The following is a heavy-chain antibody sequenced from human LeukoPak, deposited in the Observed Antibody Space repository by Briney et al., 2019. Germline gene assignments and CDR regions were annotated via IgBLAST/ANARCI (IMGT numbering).Heavy chain of an antibody. V-gene: IGHV5-51*01. J-gene: IGHJ4*02. CDR1: GCTFSSYW. D-gene: IGHD2-21*02. CDR2: SYHGDCET. Sequence: PGESLKISCQGSGCTFSSYWMGWGRQLPGKGEEWVGISYHGDCETRYSPPFQGQVTNQAKKYSSTAYLQWTSLKPSDTAMYYCARHEAYCRGDCSVDYWGQGTLVTVSS. CDR3: ARHEAYCRGDCSVDY.